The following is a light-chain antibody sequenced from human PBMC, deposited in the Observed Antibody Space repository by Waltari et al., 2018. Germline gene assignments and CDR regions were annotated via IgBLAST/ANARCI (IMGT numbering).Light chain of an antibody. Sequence: EIVLTHSPATLSLSPGESATPSCRASQRVSSYLAWYQQKPGQAPRLLIYDASNRATGIPARFSGSGSGTDFTLTISSLEPEDFAVYYCQQRSNWPRYTFGQGTKLEIK. V-gene: IGKV3-11*01. CDR2: DAS. J-gene: IGKJ2*01. CDR1: QRVSSY. CDR3: QQRSNWPRYT.